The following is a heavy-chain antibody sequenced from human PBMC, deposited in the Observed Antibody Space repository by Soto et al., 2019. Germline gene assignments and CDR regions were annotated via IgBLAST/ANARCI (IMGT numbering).Heavy chain of an antibody. D-gene: IGHD3-22*01. CDR2: ISWDGGST. V-gene: IGHV3-43D*04. Sequence: PGGSLRLSCAASGFTFDDYAMHWVRQAPGKCLEWVSLISWDGGSTYYADSVKGRFTISRDNSKNSLYLQMNSLRAEDTALYYCAKDDYDSSFYFLTGRDYYCMDVGGQRTMVTVSS. CDR3: AKDDYDSSFYFLTGRDYYCMDV. J-gene: IGHJ6*02. CDR1: GFTFDDYA.